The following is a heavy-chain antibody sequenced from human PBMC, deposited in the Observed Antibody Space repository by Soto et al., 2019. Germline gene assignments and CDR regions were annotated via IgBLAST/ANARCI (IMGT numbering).Heavy chain of an antibody. J-gene: IGHJ4*02. CDR1: GGTFSSYA. CDR3: ASGNRLDLLPPRIAVAGTGIWPLDY. D-gene: IGHD6-19*01. Sequence: GASVKVSCKASGGTFSSYAISWVRQAPGQGLEWMGGIIPIFGTANYAQKFQGRVTITADESTSTAYMELSSLRSEDTAVYYCASGNRLDLLPPRIAVAGTGIWPLDYWGQGTLVTVSS. V-gene: IGHV1-69*13. CDR2: IIPIFGTA.